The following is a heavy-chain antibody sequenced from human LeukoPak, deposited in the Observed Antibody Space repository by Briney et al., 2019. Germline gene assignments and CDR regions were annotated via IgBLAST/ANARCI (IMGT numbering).Heavy chain of an antibody. V-gene: IGHV4-4*02. D-gene: IGHD3-10*01. Sequence: SGTLSLTCAVSGGSISSSDWWSWVRQPPGKGLEWIGEIYHSGSTNYNPSLKSRVTISVDKSKNQFSLKLSSVTAADTAVYYCATGRIYGSGSYSYFDYWGQGTLVTVSS. CDR3: ATGRIYGSGSYSYFDY. CDR1: GGSISSSDW. CDR2: IYHSGST. J-gene: IGHJ4*02.